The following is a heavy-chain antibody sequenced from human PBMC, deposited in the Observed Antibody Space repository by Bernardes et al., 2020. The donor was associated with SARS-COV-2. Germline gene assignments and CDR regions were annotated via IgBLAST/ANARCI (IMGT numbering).Heavy chain of an antibody. J-gene: IGHJ4*02. Sequence: GGSLRLSCGASGFTFSNYNMNWVRQAPGKGLEWVSFIGSGSDFIYYADSVKGRFTISRDNAKNSLYLQMNSLRAEDSAVYYCAREMADPGPLDYWGQGTLVTVSS. CDR3: AREMADPGPLDY. CDR1: GFTFSNYN. D-gene: IGHD2-8*01. CDR2: IGSGSDFI. V-gene: IGHV3-21*01.